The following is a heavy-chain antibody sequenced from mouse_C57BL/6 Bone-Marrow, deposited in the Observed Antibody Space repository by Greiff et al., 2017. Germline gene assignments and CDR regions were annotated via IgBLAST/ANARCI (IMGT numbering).Heavy chain of an antibody. V-gene: IGHV1-64*01. D-gene: IGHD1-1*01. J-gene: IGHJ2*01. Sequence: QVQLQQPGAELVKPGASVKLSCKASGYTFTSYWMHWVKQRPGQGLEWIGMIHPNSGSTKYNEKFKSKATLTVDKSSSTAYMQLSSLTSEDSAVYYCARPPHYYGSSSSYYFDYWGQGTTLTVSS. CDR1: GYTFTSYW. CDR2: IHPNSGST. CDR3: ARPPHYYGSSSSYYFDY.